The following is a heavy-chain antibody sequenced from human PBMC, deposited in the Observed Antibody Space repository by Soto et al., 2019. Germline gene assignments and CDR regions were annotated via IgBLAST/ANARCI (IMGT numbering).Heavy chain of an antibody. CDR2: IWYDGSTA. Sequence: QVQLVESGGGVVQPGGSLRLSCVASGFDLGSYGMQWVRRAPGKGLEWMEVIWYDGSTAHYADSVKGRFNNSRDNSKNTLFLHLNSLTAEDTDVYFCARGGVPGFFGQVFYGLDVWGNGTTVTVSS. J-gene: IGHJ6*04. CDR1: GFDLGSYG. CDR3: ARGGVPGFFGQVFYGLDV. D-gene: IGHD3-10*01. V-gene: IGHV3-33*01.